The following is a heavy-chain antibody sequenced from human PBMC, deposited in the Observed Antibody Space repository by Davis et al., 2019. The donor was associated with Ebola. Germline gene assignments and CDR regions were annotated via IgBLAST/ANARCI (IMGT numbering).Heavy chain of an antibody. V-gene: IGHV7-4-1*04. D-gene: IGHD5-24*01. J-gene: IGHJ4*02. Sequence: AASVKVSCKASGYTFKNSAISWVRQAPGQGLEWMGWINTNTGNPTYAQGFTGRFVFSLDTSVSMAYLQITSLWADDTAIYYCVRDATDGYNWSHWGQGTLVTVSS. CDR3: VRDATDGYNWSH. CDR1: GYTFKNSA. CDR2: INTNTGNP.